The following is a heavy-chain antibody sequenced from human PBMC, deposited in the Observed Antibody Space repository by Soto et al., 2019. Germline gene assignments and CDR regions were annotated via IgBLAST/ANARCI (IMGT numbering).Heavy chain of an antibody. CDR3: AAGGTLLGYCTNGVCPSPMYV. CDR2: IVVGSGNT. D-gene: IGHD2-8*01. Sequence: SVKVSCKASGFTFTSSAMQWVRQALGQRLEWIGWIVVGSGNTNYAQKFQERVTITRDMSTSTAYMELSSLRSEDTAVYYCAAGGTLLGYCTNGVCPSPMYVWGKGTTVTVSS. V-gene: IGHV1-58*02. J-gene: IGHJ6*03. CDR1: GFTFTSSA.